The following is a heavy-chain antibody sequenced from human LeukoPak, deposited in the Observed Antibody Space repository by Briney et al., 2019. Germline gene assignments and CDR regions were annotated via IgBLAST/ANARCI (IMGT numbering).Heavy chain of an antibody. CDR3: ARGEGWLANDY. CDR2: IYYSGST. J-gene: IGHJ4*02. CDR1: GGFISSYY. Sequence: PSETLSLTCTVSGGFISSYYWSWIRQPPGKGLEWIGYIYYSGSTNYNPSLKSRVTISVDTSKNQFSLKLSSVTAADTAVYYCARGEGWLANDYWGQGTLVTVSS. D-gene: IGHD5-24*01. V-gene: IGHV4-59*01.